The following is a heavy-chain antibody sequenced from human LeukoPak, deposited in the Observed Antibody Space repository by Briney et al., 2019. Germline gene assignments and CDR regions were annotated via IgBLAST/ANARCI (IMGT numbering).Heavy chain of an antibody. Sequence: SLRLSYAASVFTFDDYSMHWVRQAPGRGLEGVSGISWKSGSMGYAESVRGRFTISRDNAKNSLYLQITSLRAEDTAVYYCAKARGPHYYYYGMDVCGQGTTVTVSS. V-gene: IGHV3-9*01. CDR2: ISWKSGSM. CDR3: AKARGPHYYYYGMDV. J-gene: IGHJ6*02. D-gene: IGHD5-12*01. CDR1: VFTFDDYS.